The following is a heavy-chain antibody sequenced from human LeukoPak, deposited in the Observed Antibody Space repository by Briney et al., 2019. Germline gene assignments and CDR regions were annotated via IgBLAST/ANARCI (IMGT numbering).Heavy chain of an antibody. CDR2: ISAYNGNT. CDR3: ARDWPGYCSGGSCYGTRNFDY. Sequence: ASVKVSCKASGYTFTSYGISWVRQAPGQGLEWMGWISAYNGNTNYAQKLQGRVTITTDTSTSTAYMELRSLRSDDTAVYYCARDWPGYCSGGSCYGTRNFDYWGQGTLVTVSS. V-gene: IGHV1-18*01. D-gene: IGHD2-15*01. J-gene: IGHJ4*02. CDR1: GYTFTSYG.